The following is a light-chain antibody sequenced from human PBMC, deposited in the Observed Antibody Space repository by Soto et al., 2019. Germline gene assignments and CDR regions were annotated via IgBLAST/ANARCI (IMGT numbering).Light chain of an antibody. CDR1: SSDVGSYNL. V-gene: IGLV2-14*02. CDR2: EGS. CDR3: SSFTSRFTFV. J-gene: IGLJ1*01. Sequence: QSALTQPASVSGSPGQSITISCTGTSSDVGSYNLVSWYQQYPGKAPKLVIYEGSKRPSGVSNRFSGSKSGNEASLTISGLQAEDEADYYCSSFTSRFTFVFGTGTKVTVL.